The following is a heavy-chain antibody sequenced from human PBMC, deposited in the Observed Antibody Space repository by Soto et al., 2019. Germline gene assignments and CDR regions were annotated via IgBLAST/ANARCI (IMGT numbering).Heavy chain of an antibody. CDR3: AHRGGATVGLYYFDY. Sequence: SCPTLVNPTQTLTLTCTFSGFSLSTTGVGVSWIRQPPGKALEWLALIYWHDDKRYSPSLKSRLSITKDTSKNQVVLTMTDMDPVDTATYYCAHRGGATVGLYYFDYWGQGALVTVSS. CDR1: GFSLSTTGVG. CDR2: IYWHDDK. V-gene: IGHV2-5*01. D-gene: IGHD3-16*01. J-gene: IGHJ4*02.